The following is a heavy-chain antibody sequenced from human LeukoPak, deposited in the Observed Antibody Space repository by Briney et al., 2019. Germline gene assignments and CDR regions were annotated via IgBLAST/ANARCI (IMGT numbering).Heavy chain of an antibody. CDR2: ISVSGNT. CDR3: AKAPVTTSSGAYCYPFDY. CDR1: GFTLSSYA. V-gene: IGHV3-23*01. D-gene: IGHD2-21*01. Sequence: PGGSLRLSCAASGFTLSSYAMSWVRQGPGKGLEWVSAISVSGNTYHADSVKGRFTISRDSYKNTLYLQMNSLRAEDAAVYYCAKAPVTTSSGAYCYPFDYWGQGTLVTVSS. J-gene: IGHJ4*02.